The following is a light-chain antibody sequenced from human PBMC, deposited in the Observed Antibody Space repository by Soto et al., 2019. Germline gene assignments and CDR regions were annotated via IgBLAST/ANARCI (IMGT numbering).Light chain of an antibody. CDR3: QQYGSSGT. CDR1: QSVSRSY. J-gene: IGKJ1*01. V-gene: IGKV3D-20*01. CDR2: DAS. Sequence: EIVLSQSPAALSFSPVYRATLSFWASQSVSRSYLAWYQQKPGLAPRLIIYDASTRATGIPDRFSGSGSGTDFTLTISRLEPEDFAVYYCQQYGSSGTFGQGTKVDIK.